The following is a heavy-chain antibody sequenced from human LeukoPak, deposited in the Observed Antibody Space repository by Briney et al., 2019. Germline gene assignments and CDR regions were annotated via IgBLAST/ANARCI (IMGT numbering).Heavy chain of an antibody. D-gene: IGHD6-19*01. J-gene: IGHJ5*02. CDR1: GGSISSADYY. Sequence: PSQTLSLTCTVSGGSISSADYYWSWIRQHPGKGLEWIGYICYSGTTYYNPSLKSRLTISVDTSKNQFSLRLSSVTAADTAVYYCARATYSSGWYTDHNWFDPWGQGTLVTVSS. V-gene: IGHV4-31*03. CDR3: ARATYSSGWYTDHNWFDP. CDR2: ICYSGTT.